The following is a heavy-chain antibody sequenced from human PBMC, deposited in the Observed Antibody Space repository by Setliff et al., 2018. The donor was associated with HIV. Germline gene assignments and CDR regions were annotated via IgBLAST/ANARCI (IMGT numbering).Heavy chain of an antibody. CDR2: IHQSGTA. CDR1: GVSVNNDDDY. V-gene: IGHV4-39*01. D-gene: IGHD1-26*01. CDR3: ARQVGEGKWYLDS. Sequence: CAVSGVSVNNDDDYWGWIRQPPGKGLEWIAIIHQSGTAHKRPSLKSRVTISIDTSENLFSLKLSGVTAADTAIYYCARQVGEGKWYLDSWGHGTLVTVSS. J-gene: IGHJ4*01.